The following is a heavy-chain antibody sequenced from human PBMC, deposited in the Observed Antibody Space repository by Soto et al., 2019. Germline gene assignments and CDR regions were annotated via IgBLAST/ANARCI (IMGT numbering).Heavy chain of an antibody. Sequence: QVQLVQSGAEVKKPGSSVKVSCRATGGPFSSYTFTWVRQASGQGLEWMGRIIPVLGLANYAQKFQDRVTITADNSTGTVYMELRGLISEDTAVYYCARRGSGGPSGKWGQGSLVTVSS. J-gene: IGHJ4*01. CDR2: IIPVLGLA. CDR1: GGPFSSYT. D-gene: IGHD6-25*01. V-gene: IGHV1-69*02. CDR3: ARRGSGGPSGK.